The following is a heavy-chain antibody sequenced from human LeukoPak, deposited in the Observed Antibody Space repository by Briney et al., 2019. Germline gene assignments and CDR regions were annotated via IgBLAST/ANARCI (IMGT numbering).Heavy chain of an antibody. Sequence: SETLSLTCAVYGGSFSGYYWSWIRQPPGKGLEWIGEINHSGSTNYNPSLKSRVTIPVDTSKNQFSLKLSSVTAADTAVYYCARAYSGDYYYYGMDVWGQGTTVTVSS. CDR1: GGSFSGYY. CDR2: INHSGST. V-gene: IGHV4-34*01. J-gene: IGHJ6*02. D-gene: IGHD4-11*01. CDR3: ARAYSGDYYYYGMDV.